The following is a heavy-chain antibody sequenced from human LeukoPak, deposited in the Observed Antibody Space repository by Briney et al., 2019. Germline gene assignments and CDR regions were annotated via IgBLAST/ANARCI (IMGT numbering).Heavy chain of an antibody. V-gene: IGHV2-70*11. CDR2: IDWDDDK. CDR1: GFSLSTSGMC. CDR3: ARIGYYDSSGYYYDHFDY. Sequence: ESGPALVKPTQTLTLTCTFSGFSLSTSGMCVSWIRQPPGKAPEWLARIDWDDDKYYSTSLKTRLTISKDTSKNQVVFTMTNMDPVDTATYYCARIGYYDSSGYYYDHFDYWGQGTLVTVSS. J-gene: IGHJ4*02. D-gene: IGHD3-22*01.